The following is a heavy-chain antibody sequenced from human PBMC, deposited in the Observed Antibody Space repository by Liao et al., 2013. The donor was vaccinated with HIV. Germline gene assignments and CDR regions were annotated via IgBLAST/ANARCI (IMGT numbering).Heavy chain of an antibody. J-gene: IGHJ4*02. CDR2: IYTSGST. V-gene: IGHV4-61*02. D-gene: IGHD3-3*01. CDR1: GGSISSGSYY. CDR3: ARVPTIFGVVHRDYFDY. Sequence: QLQLQESGPGLVKPSETLSLTCTVSGGSISSGSYYWSWIRQPAGRGLEWIGRIYTSGSTNYNPSLKSRVTISVDTSKNQFSLKLSSVTAADTAVYYCARVPTIFGVVHRDYFDYWGQGTLVTVSS.